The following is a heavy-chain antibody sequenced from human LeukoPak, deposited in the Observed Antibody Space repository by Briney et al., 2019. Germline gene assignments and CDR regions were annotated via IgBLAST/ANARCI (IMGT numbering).Heavy chain of an antibody. CDR2: IYYSGST. CDR1: GGSISRSSYY. D-gene: IGHD5-24*01. CDR3: AREGKRYDP. Sequence: SETLSLTCSVSGGSISRSSYYWGWIRQPPGKGLEWIGSIYYSGSTYYTPSLKSRVTISVDTSKNQFSLKLSSVTAADTAVYYCAREGKRYDPWGQGTLVTVSS. V-gene: IGHV4-39*07. J-gene: IGHJ5*02.